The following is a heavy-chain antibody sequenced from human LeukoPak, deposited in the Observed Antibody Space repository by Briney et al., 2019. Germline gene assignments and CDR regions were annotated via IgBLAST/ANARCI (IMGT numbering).Heavy chain of an antibody. V-gene: IGHV3-23*01. Sequence: GGCLRLSCAASGFTFSSCAMSWVRQAPGKGLEWVSAISGSGGSTYYADSVKGRFTISRDNSKNTLYLQMNSLRAEDTAVYYCAKLPILYCSSTSCYLWGQGTLVTVSS. CDR3: AKLPILYCSSTSCYL. J-gene: IGHJ4*02. CDR2: ISGSGGST. CDR1: GFTFSSCA. D-gene: IGHD2-2*01.